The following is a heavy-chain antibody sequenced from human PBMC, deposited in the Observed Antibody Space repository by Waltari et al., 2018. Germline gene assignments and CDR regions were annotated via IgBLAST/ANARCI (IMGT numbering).Heavy chain of an antibody. CDR2: ISNSGGST. CDR3: AREEKDNSGYRTTRFGY. D-gene: IGHD5-12*01. Sequence: EVQLLESGGGLVQPGGSLRPSCDTSGFTFSNYAMSWGRQAPGKGLEWVSAISNSGGSTWYAVSVKGRLTISRDNSKNKVFLQMDSLRAEDTAVYYCAREEKDNSGYRTTRFGYWGQGTLVTVSS. CDR1: GFTFSNYA. J-gene: IGHJ4*02. V-gene: IGHV3-23*01.